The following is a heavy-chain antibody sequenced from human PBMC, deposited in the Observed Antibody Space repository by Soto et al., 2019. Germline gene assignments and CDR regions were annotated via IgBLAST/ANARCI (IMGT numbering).Heavy chain of an antibody. D-gene: IGHD3-22*01. CDR3: AGCPNYYDTFWFDP. J-gene: IGHJ5*02. Sequence: GASVKVSCKASGYTFTSYGISWVRQAPGQGLEWMGWISAYNGNTNYAQKLQGRVTMTTDTSTSTAYMELRSLRSDDTAVYYCAGCPNYYDTFWFDPWGKGSLVTVSS. CDR2: ISAYNGNT. V-gene: IGHV1-18*01. CDR1: GYTFTSYG.